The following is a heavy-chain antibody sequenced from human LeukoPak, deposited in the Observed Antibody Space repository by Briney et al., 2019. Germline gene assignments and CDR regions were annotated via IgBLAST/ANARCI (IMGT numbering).Heavy chain of an antibody. Sequence: GGSRRLSCAASGFTFTSYSMNWCGQAPGKGREGVSPISGGGGSTYYADSLKGRFTPSRDNSQTTLYLQVNSLRAEATAVYYCAKGGKWDVTHFDYWGQGNLVTVSS. V-gene: IGHV3-23*01. CDR2: ISGGGGST. CDR1: GFTFTSYS. D-gene: IGHD1-26*01. J-gene: IGHJ4*02. CDR3: AKGGKWDVTHFDY.